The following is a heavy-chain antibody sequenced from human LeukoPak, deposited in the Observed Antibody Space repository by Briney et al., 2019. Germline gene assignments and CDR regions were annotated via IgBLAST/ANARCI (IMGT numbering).Heavy chain of an antibody. V-gene: IGHV3-30-3*01. J-gene: IGHJ4*02. Sequence: GGSLRLSCAASGFTFSSYAMHWVRQAPGKGLEWVAVISYDGSNKYHADSVKGRFTISRDNSKNTLYLQMNSLRAEDTAVYYCAKDLRSSSRSLWGQGTLVTVSS. CDR2: ISYDGSNK. CDR1: GFTFSSYA. D-gene: IGHD6-13*01. CDR3: AKDLRSSSRSL.